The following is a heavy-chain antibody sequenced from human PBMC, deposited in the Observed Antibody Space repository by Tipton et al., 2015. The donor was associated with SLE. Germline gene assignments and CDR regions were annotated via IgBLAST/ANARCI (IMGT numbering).Heavy chain of an antibody. CDR2: ISYDGNKE. Sequence: SLRLSCAASEFTFTNYAMHWVRQAPGKGLEWVAVISYDGNKENYADSVRGRFTISRDNSKNSLYVDMNSLRAEDTALYYCAKDLARDCSGGSCYVLDYWGQGILVTVSS. J-gene: IGHJ4*02. V-gene: IGHV3-30*18. D-gene: IGHD2-15*01. CDR3: AKDLARDCSGGSCYVLDY. CDR1: EFTFTNYA.